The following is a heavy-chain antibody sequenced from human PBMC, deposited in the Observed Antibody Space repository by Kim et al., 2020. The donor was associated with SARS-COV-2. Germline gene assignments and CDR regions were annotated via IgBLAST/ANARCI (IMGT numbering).Heavy chain of an antibody. V-gene: IGHV4-59*08. CDR1: GGSISSYY. J-gene: IGHJ6*02. Sequence: SETLSLTCTVSGGSISSYYWSWIRQPPGKGLEWIGYIYYSGSTNYNPSLKSRVTISVDTSKNQFSLKLSSVTAADTAVYYCARHGVFCSSTSCYAGHYYYGMDVWGQGTTVTVSS. D-gene: IGHD2-2*01. CDR3: ARHGVFCSSTSCYAGHYYYGMDV. CDR2: IYYSGST.